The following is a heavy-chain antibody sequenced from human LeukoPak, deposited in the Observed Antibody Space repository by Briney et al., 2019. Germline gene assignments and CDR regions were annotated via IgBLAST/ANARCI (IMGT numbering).Heavy chain of an antibody. CDR3: ARAVRTSLPAAIVAGYYYYYYMDV. CDR2: INHSGST. Sequence: SETLSLTCAVYGGSFSGYYWSWIRQPPGKGLEWIGEINHSGSTNYNPSLKSRVTISVDTSKNQFSLKLSSVTAADTAVYYCARAVRTSLPAAIVAGYYYYYYMDVWGKGTTVTVSS. V-gene: IGHV4-34*01. D-gene: IGHD2-2*01. J-gene: IGHJ6*03. CDR1: GGSFSGYY.